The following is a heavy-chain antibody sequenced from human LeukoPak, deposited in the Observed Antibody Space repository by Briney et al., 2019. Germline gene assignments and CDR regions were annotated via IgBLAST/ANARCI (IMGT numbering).Heavy chain of an antibody. CDR3: AIRVIXYSGYDGPLDY. J-gene: IGHJ4*02. CDR2: INHSGST. CDR1: GGSFSGYY. D-gene: IGHD5-12*01. Sequence: PSETLSLTCAVYGGSFSGYYWSWIRQPPGKGLEWIGEINHSGSTNYNPSLKSRVTISVDTSKNQFSLKLSSVTAADTAVYYCAIRVIXYSGYDGPLDYWGQGXLVTV. V-gene: IGHV4-34*01.